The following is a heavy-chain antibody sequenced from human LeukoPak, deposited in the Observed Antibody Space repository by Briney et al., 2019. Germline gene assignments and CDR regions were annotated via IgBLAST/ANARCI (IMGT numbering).Heavy chain of an antibody. V-gene: IGHV3-20*04. Sequence: GGSLRLSCAASGFTFGDYGMSWVRQAPVKGLEWVSGVNRNGDSTGYADSVKGRFTISRDNARNSLYLQMNSLRAEDTALYYCARSNKDYYVSYYMDVWAKGTTVTVSS. J-gene: IGHJ6*03. CDR3: ARSNKDYYVSYYMDV. CDR2: VNRNGDST. CDR1: GFTFGDYG.